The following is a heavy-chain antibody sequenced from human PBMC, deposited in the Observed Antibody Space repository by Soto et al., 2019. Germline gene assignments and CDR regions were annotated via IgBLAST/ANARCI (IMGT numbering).Heavy chain of an antibody. CDR3: ARRMVTTRPTEYYFDD. CDR1: GGSISSSSYY. D-gene: IGHD4-17*01. CDR2: IYYSGST. V-gene: IGHV4-39*01. J-gene: IGHJ4*02. Sequence: SETLSLTCTVSGGSISSSSYYWGWIRQPPGKGLEWIGSIYYSGSTYYNPSLKSRVTIFVDTSKNQFSLKLSSVTAADTAVYYCARRMVTTRPTEYYFDDWGQGTQVTVSS.